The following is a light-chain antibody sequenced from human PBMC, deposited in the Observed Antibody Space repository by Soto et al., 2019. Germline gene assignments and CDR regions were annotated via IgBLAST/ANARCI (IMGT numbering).Light chain of an antibody. J-gene: IGLJ1*01. CDR1: SSDFGNYNL. CDR3: AAWDDSFNGLYV. CDR2: EVN. Sequence: QSALTQPASVSGSPGQSITISCTGTSSDFGNYNLVSWYQQHPGKVPKLILFEVNKRPSGVSGRFSGSKSGNTASLTISGLQAEDEADYYCAAWDDSFNGLYVFGTGTKLTVL. V-gene: IGLV2-23*02.